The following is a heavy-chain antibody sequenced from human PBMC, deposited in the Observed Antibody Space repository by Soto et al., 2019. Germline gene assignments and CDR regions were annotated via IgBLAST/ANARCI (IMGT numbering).Heavy chain of an antibody. V-gene: IGHV4-30-2*01. D-gene: IGHD2-15*01. CDR2: IYHSGST. CDR3: ARGLYCSGGSCYFDY. Sequence: SETLSLTCAVSGGSISSGGYSWSWIRQPPGKGLEWIGYIYHSGSTYYNPSLKSRVTISVDRSKNQFSLKLSSVTAADTAVYYCARGLYCSGGSCYFDYWGQGTLVTVSS. J-gene: IGHJ4*02. CDR1: GGSISSGGYS.